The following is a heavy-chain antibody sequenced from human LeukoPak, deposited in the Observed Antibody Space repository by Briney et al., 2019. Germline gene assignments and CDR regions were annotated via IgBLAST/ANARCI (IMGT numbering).Heavy chain of an antibody. V-gene: IGHV3-43D*03. CDR2: ISWDGGST. CDR1: GFTFDDYA. D-gene: IGHD5-12*01. Sequence: GGSLRLSCAASGFTFDDYAMHWVRQAPGKGLEWVSLISWDGGSTYYADSVKGRFTISRDNSKNRLYLQMNSLRAEDTAVYYCARGPSGYHNTGGQGTLVTVSS. CDR3: ARGPSGYHNT. J-gene: IGHJ4*02.